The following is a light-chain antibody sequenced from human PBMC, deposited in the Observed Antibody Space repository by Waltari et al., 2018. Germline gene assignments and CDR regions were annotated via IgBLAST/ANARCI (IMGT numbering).Light chain of an antibody. CDR1: SLRTSY. CDR3: QAADSTSTYVV. Sequence: SSELTQDPAVSVALGQTVRFTCQGDSLRTSYASWYQVKPGQAPVLVIYGKDTERPSGIPDRFSGSTSGTTVTLTISGVQAEDEADYYCQAADSTSTYVVFGGGTKLTVL. V-gene: IGLV3-19*01. CDR2: GKD. J-gene: IGLJ2*01.